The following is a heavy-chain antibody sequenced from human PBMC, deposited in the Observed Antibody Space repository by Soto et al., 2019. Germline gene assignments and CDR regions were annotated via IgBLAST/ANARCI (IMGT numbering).Heavy chain of an antibody. CDR3: ARIHFGDEPSYYYYGMDV. D-gene: IGHD4-17*01. CDR1: GGSFSSGDYY. Sequence: PSETRSLTCTVSGGSFSSGDYYWSWVRQPPGKGLEWIGYIYYTGSTFNNPSLKSRVSISIDTSKTQFSLKLSSVTAADTAVYYCARIHFGDEPSYYYYGMDVWGQGTTVTVSS. CDR2: IYYTGST. V-gene: IGHV4-30-4*01. J-gene: IGHJ6*02.